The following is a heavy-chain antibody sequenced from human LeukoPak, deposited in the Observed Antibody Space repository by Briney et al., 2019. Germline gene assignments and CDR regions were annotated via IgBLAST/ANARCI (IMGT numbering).Heavy chain of an antibody. V-gene: IGHV3-30-3*01. CDR1: GFTFSSYA. J-gene: IGHJ6*02. CDR2: ISYDGSNK. CDR3: ARREVTRAYYDILTGYYSSYYYYGMDV. Sequence: PGGSLRLSCAAPGFTFSSYAMHWVRQAPGKGLEWVAVISYDGSNKYYADSVKGRFTISRDNSKNTLYLQMNSLRAEDTAAYYCARREVTRAYYDILTGYYSSYYYYGMDVWGQGTTVTVSS. D-gene: IGHD3-9*01.